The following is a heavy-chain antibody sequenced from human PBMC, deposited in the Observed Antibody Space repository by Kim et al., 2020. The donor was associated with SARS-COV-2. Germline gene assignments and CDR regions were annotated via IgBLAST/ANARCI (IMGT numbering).Heavy chain of an antibody. CDR3: ARDRKSQNWFDP. V-gene: IGHV3-48*02. Sequence: SVKGRFTISRDNAKNSLYLKMNSLRDEDTAVYYCARDRKSQNWFDPWGQGTLVTVSS. J-gene: IGHJ5*02.